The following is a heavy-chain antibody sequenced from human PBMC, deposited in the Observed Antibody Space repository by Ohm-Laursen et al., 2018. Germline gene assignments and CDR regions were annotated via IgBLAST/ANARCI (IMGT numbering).Heavy chain of an antibody. Sequence: SLRLSCAASGFTFSSYAMSWVRQAPGKGLEWVSGISGSGGSTYHADSVKGRFTISRDNSKNTLYLQMNSLRAEDTAVYYCAKDDCSGGSWNDDYAFDIWGQGTMVTVSS. CDR1: GFTFSSYA. J-gene: IGHJ3*02. CDR3: AKDDCSGGSWNDDYAFDI. D-gene: IGHD2-15*01. CDR2: ISGSGGST. V-gene: IGHV3-23*01.